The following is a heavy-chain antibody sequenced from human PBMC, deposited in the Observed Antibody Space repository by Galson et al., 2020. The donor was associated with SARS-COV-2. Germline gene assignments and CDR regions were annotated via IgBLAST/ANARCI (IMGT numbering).Heavy chain of an antibody. D-gene: IGHD1-26*01. CDR1: GGSISSYY. J-gene: IGHJ4*02. CDR2: IYYSVST. V-gene: IGHV4-59*01. Sequence: SETLSLTCTVSGGSISSYYWSWIRQPPGKGLEWIGYIYYSVSTNYNPSLKSRVTISVDTSKNQFSLKLSPVTAADTAVYYCSRGGSFKWLGWGPGTLVTVSS. CDR3: SRGGSFKWLG.